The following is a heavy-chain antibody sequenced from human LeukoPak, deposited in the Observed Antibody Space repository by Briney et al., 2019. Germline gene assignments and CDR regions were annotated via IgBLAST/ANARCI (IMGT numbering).Heavy chain of an antibody. CDR1: GGTFSSYA. D-gene: IGHD1-14*01. J-gene: IGHJ6*03. CDR3: ATGGHRMNYYYMDV. Sequence: SVKVFCKASGGTFSSYAISWVRQAPGQGLEWMGGIIPIFGTANYAQKFQGRVTITTDESTSTAYMELSSLRSEDTAVYYCATGGHRMNYYYMDVWGKGTTVTVSS. V-gene: IGHV1-69*05. CDR2: IIPIFGTA.